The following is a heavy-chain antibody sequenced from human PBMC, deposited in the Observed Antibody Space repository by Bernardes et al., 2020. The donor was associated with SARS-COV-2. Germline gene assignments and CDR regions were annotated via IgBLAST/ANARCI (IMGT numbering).Heavy chain of an antibody. D-gene: IGHD3-3*01. J-gene: IGHJ6*02. V-gene: IGHV3-30-3*01. CDR2: ISYDGSNK. CDR1: GFTFSSYA. Sequence: GGSLRLSCAASGFTFSSYAMHWVRQAPGKGLEWVAVISYDGSNKYYADSVKGRFTISRDNSKNTLYLQMNSLRAEDTAVYYCARRPQPEGRFLEWLSEYYYYGMDVWGQGTTVTVSS. CDR3: ARRPQPEGRFLEWLSEYYYYGMDV.